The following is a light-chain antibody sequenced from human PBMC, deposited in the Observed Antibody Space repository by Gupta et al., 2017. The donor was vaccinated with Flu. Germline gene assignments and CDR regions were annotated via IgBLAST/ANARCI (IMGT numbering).Light chain of an antibody. V-gene: IGKV1-33*01. CDR3: QQDNDLLT. CDR1: HDISNF. Sequence: DIQMTQSPSSLSASIGDRVTISCQASHDISNFLNWYQQKPGKAPELLIYDASNLATGVPFRFSGSGSGTDFTVTSSGRQPEDIGTYYWQQDNDLLTFGGGTKVEIK. J-gene: IGKJ4*01. CDR2: DAS.